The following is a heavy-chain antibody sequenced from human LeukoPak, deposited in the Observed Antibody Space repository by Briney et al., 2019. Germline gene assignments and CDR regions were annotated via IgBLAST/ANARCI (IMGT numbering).Heavy chain of an antibody. V-gene: IGHV3-30-3*01. CDR1: GFTFSSYA. Sequence: GGSLRLSCAASAASGFTFSSYAFHWVRQAPGKGLEWVAVISYDGNNKYYADSVRGRFTISRDNSKSTLFLQMNSLRVEDTAVYYCARERINPRDYGDYYRAFDIWGQGTMVTVSS. J-gene: IGHJ3*02. CDR3: ARERINPRDYGDYYRAFDI. CDR2: ISYDGNNK. D-gene: IGHD4-17*01.